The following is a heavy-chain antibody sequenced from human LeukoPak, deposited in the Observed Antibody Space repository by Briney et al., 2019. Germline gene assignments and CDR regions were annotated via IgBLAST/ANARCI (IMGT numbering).Heavy chain of an antibody. Sequence: GGSLRLSCAASGFTFSSYAIHWVRQAPGKGLEWVAVISYDGSGSYYADSVKGRFAISRDNSKNTLYLQMNSLRVEDTAEYYCAREAYDSSGYYYGGYDAFDIWGQGTMVTVSS. CDR1: GFTFSSYA. D-gene: IGHD3-22*01. V-gene: IGHV3-30*09. CDR2: ISYDGSGS. CDR3: AREAYDSSGYYYGGYDAFDI. J-gene: IGHJ3*02.